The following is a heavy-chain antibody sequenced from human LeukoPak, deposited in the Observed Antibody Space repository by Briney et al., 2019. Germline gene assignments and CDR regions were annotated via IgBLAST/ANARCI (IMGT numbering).Heavy chain of an antibody. J-gene: IGHJ3*02. Sequence: SETLSLTCTVSGGSITNSYWSWIRHSAGTGMEWIGRIHATGSTNYNPSLKSRVSMSLDMPTNQFSLTLSAVTVADTATYYCARIFDRDIWSQGALVTVSP. CDR3: ARIFDRDI. CDR1: GGSITNSY. D-gene: IGHD3-22*01. CDR2: IHATGST. V-gene: IGHV4-4*07.